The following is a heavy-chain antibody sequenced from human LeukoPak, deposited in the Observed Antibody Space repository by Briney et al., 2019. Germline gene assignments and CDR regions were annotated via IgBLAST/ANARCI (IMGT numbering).Heavy chain of an antibody. CDR2: INPNSGGT. V-gene: IGHV1-2*02. Sequence: ASVKVSCKASGYTFTGYYMHWVRQAPGQGLEWVGWINPNSGGTNYAQKFQGRVTMTRDTSISTAYMELSRLRSDDTAVYYCARVRRPYCSSTSCPGPDAFDIWGQGTMVTVSS. CDR3: ARVRRPYCSSTSCPGPDAFDI. D-gene: IGHD2-2*01. J-gene: IGHJ3*02. CDR1: GYTFTGYY.